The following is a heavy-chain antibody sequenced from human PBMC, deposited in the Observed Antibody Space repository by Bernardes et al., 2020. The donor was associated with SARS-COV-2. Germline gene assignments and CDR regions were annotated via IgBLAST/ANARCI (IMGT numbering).Heavy chain of an antibody. CDR1: GFTFRSSS. J-gene: IGHJ4*02. Sequence: VGSLLLSCAASGFTFRSSSMNWVRQAPGQGLEWVSSISSSSSYLYYADSVKGRFTISRDNAKNSLYLQMNSLRAEDTAVYYCARDRYYDILTGFYDYWGQGTLVTVSS. V-gene: IGHV3-21*01. D-gene: IGHD3-9*01. CDR3: ARDRYYDILTGFYDY. CDR2: ISSSSSYL.